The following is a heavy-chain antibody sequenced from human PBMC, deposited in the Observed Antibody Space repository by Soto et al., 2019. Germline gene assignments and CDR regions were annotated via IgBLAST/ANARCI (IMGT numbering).Heavy chain of an antibody. D-gene: IGHD3-22*01. J-gene: IGHJ4*02. Sequence: EVQMVESGGGLVQPGGSLRLSCAASGFTFSDHYMDWVRQAPGKGLEWVGSIRNKDNSYTTQYAAPVKGSFSISRDLSAILVDLQISSLKTVATPVFYFVRVALVTTMLYFDYWAPGILFTVSS. CDR2: IRNKDNSYTT. CDR3: VRVALVTTMLYFDY. CDR1: GFTFSDHY. V-gene: IGHV3-72*01.